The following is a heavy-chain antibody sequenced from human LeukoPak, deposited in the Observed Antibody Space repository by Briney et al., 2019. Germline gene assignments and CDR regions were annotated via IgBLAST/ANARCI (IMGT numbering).Heavy chain of an antibody. V-gene: IGHV4-39*01. Sequence: PSETLSLTCTVSGGSISSSSYYWGWIRQPPGKGLEWIGSIYYSGSTYYDPSLKSRVTISVDTSKNQFSLKLSSVTAADTAVYYCASKKHSGSYRDYWGQGTLVTVSS. CDR3: ASKKHSGSYRDY. D-gene: IGHD1-26*01. CDR2: IYYSGST. CDR1: GGSISSSSYY. J-gene: IGHJ4*02.